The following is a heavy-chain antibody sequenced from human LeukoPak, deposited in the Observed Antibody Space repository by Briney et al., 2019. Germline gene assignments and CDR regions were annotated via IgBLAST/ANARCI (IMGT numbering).Heavy chain of an antibody. CDR3: ARDPDQGRGFDY. CDR1: GFTFSGYS. D-gene: IGHD2-2*01. Sequence: GGSLRLSCAASGFTFSGYSMNWVRQAPGKGLEWVSYISSSSTTIYYADSVKGRFTISRDNAKNSLYLQMNSLRVEDTAVYYCARDPDQGRGFDYWGQGTLVTASS. CDR2: ISSSSTTI. J-gene: IGHJ4*02. V-gene: IGHV3-48*01.